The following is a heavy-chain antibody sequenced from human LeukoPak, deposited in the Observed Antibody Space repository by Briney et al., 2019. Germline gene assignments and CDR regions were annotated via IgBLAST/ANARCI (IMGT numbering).Heavy chain of an antibody. J-gene: IGHJ4*02. CDR3: ARQLSGGDYDYFDY. D-gene: IGHD4-17*01. CDR1: GVSISSGSYY. CDR2: IYYSGNT. Sequence: SETLSLTCTVSGVSISSGSYYWGWVRQPPGRGLEWIGSIYYSGNTYYKPSLKSRVTISVDTSKNQFSLKLSSVTAADTAVYYCARQLSGGDYDYFDYWGQGTLVTVSS. V-gene: IGHV4-39*01.